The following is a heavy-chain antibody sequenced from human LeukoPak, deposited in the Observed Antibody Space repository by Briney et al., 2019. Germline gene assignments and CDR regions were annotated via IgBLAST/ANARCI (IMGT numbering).Heavy chain of an antibody. Sequence: SETLSLTCTVSGGSISGSYWSWIRQPPGKGLEWIGYIYHTGNTDYNPSLKSRVTISVDTSKNQFSLRLNSVTAADTAVYYCARHEIGSYYYGMDVWGQGTTVTVSS. CDR3: ARHEIGSYYYGMDV. J-gene: IGHJ6*02. V-gene: IGHV4-59*08. CDR1: GGSISGSY. CDR2: IYHTGNT.